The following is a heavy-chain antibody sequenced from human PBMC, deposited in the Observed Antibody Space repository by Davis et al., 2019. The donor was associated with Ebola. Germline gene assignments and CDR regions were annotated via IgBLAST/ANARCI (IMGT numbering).Heavy chain of an antibody. V-gene: IGHV3-21*01. D-gene: IGHD1-26*01. Sequence: GESLKISCAASGFTFSSYSMNWVRQAPGKGLEWVSSISSSSSYIYYADSVKGRFTISRDNAKNSLYLQMNSLRAEDTAVYYCARASSGRNFGYWGQGTLVTVSS. CDR3: ARASSGRNFGY. CDR1: GFTFSSYS. J-gene: IGHJ4*02. CDR2: ISSSSSYI.